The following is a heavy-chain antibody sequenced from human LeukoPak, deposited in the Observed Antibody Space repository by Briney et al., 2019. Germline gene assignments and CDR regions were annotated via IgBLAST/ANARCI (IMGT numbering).Heavy chain of an antibody. J-gene: IGHJ4*02. CDR2: IIPIFGTA. CDR1: GGTFSSYA. CDR3: AREIRGSDAYFDY. V-gene: IGHV1-69*05. D-gene: IGHD3-10*01. Sequence: SVKVSCKASGGTFSSYAISWVRQAPGQGLEWMGRIIPIFGTANYAQKFQGRVTVTTDESTSTGYMELSSLRSEDTAVYYCAREIRGSDAYFDYWGQGTLVTVSS.